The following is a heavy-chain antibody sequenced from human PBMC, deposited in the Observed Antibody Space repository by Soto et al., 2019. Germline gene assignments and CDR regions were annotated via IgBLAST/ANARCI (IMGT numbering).Heavy chain of an antibody. CDR1: GYSFTIYW. Sequence: GESLKISCKGSGYSFTIYWISWVRQMPGKGLEWMGRIDPSDSYTNYSPSFQGHVTISADKSISTAYLQWSSLKASDTAMYYCATLRVAYTQYDAFDIWGQGTMVTVSS. V-gene: IGHV5-10-1*01. D-gene: IGHD2-15*01. CDR2: IDPSDSYT. J-gene: IGHJ3*02. CDR3: ATLRVAYTQYDAFDI.